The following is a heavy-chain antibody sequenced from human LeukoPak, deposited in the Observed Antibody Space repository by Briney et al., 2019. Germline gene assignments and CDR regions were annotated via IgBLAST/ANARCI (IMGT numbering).Heavy chain of an antibody. CDR1: GFTFDDYA. CDR2: ISWNSGSI. D-gene: IGHD3-10*01. CDR3: AEGGYYYGSGSYYPSPLFDY. V-gene: IGHV3-9*01. Sequence: GGSLRLSCAASGFTFDDYAMHWVRQAPGKGLERVSGISWNSGSIGYADSVKGRFTISRDNAKNSLYLQMNSLRAEDTALYYCAEGGYYYGSGSYYPSPLFDYWGQGTLVTVSS. J-gene: IGHJ4*02.